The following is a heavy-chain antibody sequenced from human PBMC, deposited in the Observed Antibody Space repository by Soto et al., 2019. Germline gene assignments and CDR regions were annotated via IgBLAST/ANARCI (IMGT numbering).Heavy chain of an antibody. Sequence: SVKVSCKASGGTIGNFAFSWVRQAPGQGLQWMGGLIPMFGTPNHAPTFQDRLTISADASTNTVYMALSNLRSEDSAIYYCARDETHFARRGHYYFEMDVWGQGTTVTVSS. J-gene: IGHJ6*02. V-gene: IGHV1-69*13. CDR2: LIPMFGTP. D-gene: IGHD3-9*01. CDR3: ARDETHFARRGHYYFEMDV. CDR1: GGTIGNFA.